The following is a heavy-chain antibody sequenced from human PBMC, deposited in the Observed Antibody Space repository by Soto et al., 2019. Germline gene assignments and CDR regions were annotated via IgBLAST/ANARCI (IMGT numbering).Heavy chain of an antibody. CDR2: INHSGST. D-gene: IGHD5-18*01. CDR1: DGSFSGYY. V-gene: IGHV4-34*01. J-gene: IGHJ4*02. Sequence: SETLSLTCAVYDGSFSGYYWSWIRQPPGKGLEWIGEINHSGSTNYNPSLKSRVTISVDTSKNQFSLKLSSVTAADTAVYYCARSGTTWIQLRFWNYWGQGTLVPVSS. CDR3: ARSGTTWIQLRFWNY.